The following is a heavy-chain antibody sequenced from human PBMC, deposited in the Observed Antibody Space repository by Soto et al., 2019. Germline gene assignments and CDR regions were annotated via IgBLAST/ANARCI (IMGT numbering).Heavy chain of an antibody. J-gene: IGHJ3*02. V-gene: IGHV3-9*01. CDR2: ISWNSGSI. D-gene: IGHD3-16*02. CDR1: GFTFDDYA. CDR3: AKWVITFGGVIVGGFSDAFDI. Sequence: EVQLVESGGGLVQPGRSLRLSCAASGFTFDDYAMHWVRQAPGKGLEWVSGISWNSGSIGYADSVKGRFTISRDNAKNSLYLQMNSLRAEDTALYYCAKWVITFGGVIVGGFSDAFDIWGQGTMVTVSS.